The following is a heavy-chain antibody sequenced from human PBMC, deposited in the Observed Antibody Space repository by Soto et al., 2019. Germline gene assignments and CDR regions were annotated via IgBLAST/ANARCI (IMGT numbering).Heavy chain of an antibody. CDR2: ISGSGGST. CDR1: GFTFSSYA. J-gene: IGHJ2*01. V-gene: IGHV3-23*01. CDR3: AKAYSYDDEGWYFDL. D-gene: IGHD3-22*01. Sequence: EVQLLESGGGLVQPGGSLRLSCAASGFTFSSYAMSWVRQAPGKGLEWVSAISGSGGSTYYADSVKGRFTSSRDNSKNSLYLEMDSRRAEDTAVYYCAKAYSYDDEGWYFDLWGRGTLVTVSS.